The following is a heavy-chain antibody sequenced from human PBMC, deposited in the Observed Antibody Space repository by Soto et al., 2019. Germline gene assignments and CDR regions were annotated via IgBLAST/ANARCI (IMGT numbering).Heavy chain of an antibody. CDR2: IYWDDDK. V-gene: IGHV2-5*02. D-gene: IGHD3-9*01. J-gene: IGHJ6*02. CDR1: GFSLTTTEVA. CDR3: ARTPGGYDILTGYYYYYGMDV. Sequence: SGPTLVNPTQSLTLTCSFSGFSLTTTEVAVGWIRQPPGKALEWLALIYWDDDKRYSPSLKSSLTITKDTAKNQVVLTMTNMDPVDTATYYCARTPGGYDILTGYYYYYGMDVWGQGTTVTVSS.